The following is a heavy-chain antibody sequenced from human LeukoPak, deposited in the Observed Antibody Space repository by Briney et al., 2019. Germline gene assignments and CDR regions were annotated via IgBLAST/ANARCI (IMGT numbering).Heavy chain of an antibody. CDR3: ARDRDYGDYNTQDLFVY. D-gene: IGHD4-17*01. V-gene: IGHV1-18*01. CDR2: ISAYNGNT. CDR1: GYTFTNFG. Sequence: ASVKVSCKASGYTFTNFGISWVRQAPGQGLEWMGWISAYNGNTNYAQRLQGRVTMTTDTSTSAAYMELRSLRSDDTAVYYCARDRDYGDYNTQDLFVYWGQGTLVTVSS. J-gene: IGHJ4*02.